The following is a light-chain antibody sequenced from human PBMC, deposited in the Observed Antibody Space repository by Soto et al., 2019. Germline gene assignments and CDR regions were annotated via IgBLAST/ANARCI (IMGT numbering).Light chain of an antibody. Sequence: EIVLTQSPATLSLSPGERATLSCRASQSVSSYLAWYQPKPGQAPRLLIYDASNRATGIPARFSGSVSGTDFTLTISGLEHGDFAVYYCQQRSNWPLTFGGGTKVEIK. V-gene: IGKV3-11*01. CDR3: QQRSNWPLT. CDR2: DAS. CDR1: QSVSSY. J-gene: IGKJ4*01.